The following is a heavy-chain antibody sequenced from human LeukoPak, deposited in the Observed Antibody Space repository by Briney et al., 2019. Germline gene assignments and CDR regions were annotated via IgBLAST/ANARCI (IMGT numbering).Heavy chain of an antibody. J-gene: IGHJ4*02. D-gene: IGHD2-21*02. V-gene: IGHV3-30*12. CDR1: GFTFSSYG. Sequence: GGSLRLSCAASGFTFSSYGMHWVRQAPGKGREWVAVIRYVGSDKYYADSVKGRFTISRDNSQNTMYLQMNSLRAEDTAVYYCARETAYALDYWGQGTLVTVSS. CDR2: IRYVGSDK. CDR3: ARETAYALDY.